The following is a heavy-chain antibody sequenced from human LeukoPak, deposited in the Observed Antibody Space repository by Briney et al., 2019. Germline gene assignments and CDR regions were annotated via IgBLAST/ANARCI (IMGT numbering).Heavy chain of an antibody. J-gene: IGHJ4*02. D-gene: IGHD3-22*01. CDR1: GGSISSSSYY. CDR2: IYYSGST. CDR3: ARGRDYYDSSGCFDF. Sequence: SETLSLTCTVSGGSISSSSYYWGWIRQPPGKGLEWIGSIYYSGSTYYNPSLKSRVTISVDTSKNQFSLELSSVTAADTAVYYCARGRDYYDSSGCFDFWGQGTLVTVSS. V-gene: IGHV4-39*07.